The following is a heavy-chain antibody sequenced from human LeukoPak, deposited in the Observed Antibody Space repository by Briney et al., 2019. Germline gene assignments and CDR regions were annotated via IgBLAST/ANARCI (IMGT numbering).Heavy chain of an antibody. CDR1: GFTFSSNG. D-gene: IGHD1-14*01. Sequence: GGSLRLSCAASGFTFSSNGMNWVRQAPGKGLEWVSSISSSGGNRYYADSVKVRFTISRDNSKNTLFLQMNNLRVEDTAVYYCAKDRRAEGSSRYFDYCGQGTLVTVSS. CDR2: ISSSGGNR. J-gene: IGHJ4*02. V-gene: IGHV3-23*01. CDR3: AKDRRAEGSSRYFDY.